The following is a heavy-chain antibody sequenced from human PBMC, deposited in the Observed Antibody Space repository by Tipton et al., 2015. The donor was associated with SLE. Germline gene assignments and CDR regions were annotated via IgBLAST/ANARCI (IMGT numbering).Heavy chain of an antibody. CDR1: GGSFSGYY. D-gene: IGHD3-16*01. V-gene: IGHV4-34*01. CDR3: ARLISRGNSYIDF. CDR2: INDSGST. J-gene: IGHJ4*02. Sequence: TLSLTCAVYGGSFSGYYWSWIRQPPGKGLEWIGEINDSGSTNYNPSLKSRVTISVDTSKNQLSLKLSSVTAADTAVYYCARLISRGNSYIDFWGQGTLVTVSS.